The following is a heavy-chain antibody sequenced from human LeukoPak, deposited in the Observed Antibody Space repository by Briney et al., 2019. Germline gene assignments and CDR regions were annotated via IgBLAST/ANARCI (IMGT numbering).Heavy chain of an antibody. Sequence: GGSLRLSCAASGFTFSSYAMNWVRQAPGKGLEWVANIKPDGSEKRYVDSVKGRFTISRDNAKNSLYLQMNSLRAEDTAVCYCARVVGTDEGADYWGQGTLVTVSS. CDR2: IKPDGSEK. CDR3: ARVVGTDEGADY. CDR1: GFTFSSYA. V-gene: IGHV3-7*04. J-gene: IGHJ4*02. D-gene: IGHD1-7*01.